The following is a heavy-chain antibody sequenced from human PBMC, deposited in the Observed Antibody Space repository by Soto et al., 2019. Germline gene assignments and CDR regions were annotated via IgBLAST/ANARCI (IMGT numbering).Heavy chain of an antibody. CDR3: AKDISTGGWYEVGAFDI. CDR2: ISWNSGSI. Sequence: EVQLVESGGGLVQPGRSLRLSCAASGFTFDDYAMHWVRQAPGKGLEWVSGISWNSGSIGYVDSVKGRFTISRDNAKNSLYLQMNSLRAEDTALYYCAKDISTGGWYEVGAFDIWGQGTMVTVSS. CDR1: GFTFDDYA. J-gene: IGHJ3*02. D-gene: IGHD6-19*01. V-gene: IGHV3-9*01.